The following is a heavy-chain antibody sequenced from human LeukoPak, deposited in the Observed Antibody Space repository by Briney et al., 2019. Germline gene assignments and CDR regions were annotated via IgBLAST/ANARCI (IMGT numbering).Heavy chain of an antibody. V-gene: IGHV4-34*01. D-gene: IGHD3-10*01. CDR1: GGSFSGYY. CDR3: ARAPPRYYYGSGSRTGRDY. J-gene: IGHJ4*02. Sequence: SETLSLTCAVYGGSFSGYYWSWIRQPPGKGLEWMGEINHSGGTNYNPSLKSRVTISVDTSKNQFSLKLSSVTAADTAVYYCARAPPRYYYGSGSRTGRDYWGQGTLVTVSS. CDR2: INHSGGT.